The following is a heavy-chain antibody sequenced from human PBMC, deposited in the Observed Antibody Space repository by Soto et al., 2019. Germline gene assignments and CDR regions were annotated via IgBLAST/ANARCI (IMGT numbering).Heavy chain of an antibody. D-gene: IGHD2-21*02. V-gene: IGHV1-18*04. J-gene: IGHJ3*02. CDR2: ISAYNGNT. CDR1: GYTFTSYG. CDR3: ARWGDIVVVTAMEVHDAFDI. Sequence: ASVKVSCKASGYTFTSYGISWVRQAPGQGLEWMGWISAYNGNTNYAQKLQGRVTMTTDTSTSTAYMELRSLRSDDTAVYYCARWGDIVVVTAMEVHDAFDIWGQGTMVTVSS.